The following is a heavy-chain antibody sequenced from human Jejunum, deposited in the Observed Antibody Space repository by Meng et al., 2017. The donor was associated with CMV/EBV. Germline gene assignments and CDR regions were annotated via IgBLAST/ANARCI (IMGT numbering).Heavy chain of an antibody. Sequence: FTFRTYSMTWVRQGPGKGLEWVSSISSASSHIYYADSVKGRFTISRDNAKNSLYLQMNSLRAEDTAVYYCARDAGGVVVPAAPDYWGQGTLVTVSS. CDR3: ARDAGGVVVPAAPDY. J-gene: IGHJ4*02. CDR2: ISSASSHI. D-gene: IGHD2-2*01. V-gene: IGHV3-21*01. CDR1: FTFRTYS.